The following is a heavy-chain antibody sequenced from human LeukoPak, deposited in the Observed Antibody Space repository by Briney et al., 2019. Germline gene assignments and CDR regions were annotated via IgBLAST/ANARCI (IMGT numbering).Heavy chain of an antibody. CDR3: ARDWGGYCSQ. V-gene: IGHV3-48*01. D-gene: IGHD2-15*01. CDR1: GFTFSSYA. Sequence: GGSLRLSCAASGFTFSSYAMNWVRQAPGKGLEWVSYISSSSSTIYYADSVKGRFTISGDNAKNSLYLQMNSLRAEDTAVYYCARDWGGYCSQWGQGTLVTVSS. CDR2: ISSSSSTI. J-gene: IGHJ4*02.